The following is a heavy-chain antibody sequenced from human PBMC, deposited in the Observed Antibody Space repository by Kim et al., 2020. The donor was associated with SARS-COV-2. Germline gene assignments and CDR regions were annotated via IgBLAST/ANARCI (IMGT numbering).Heavy chain of an antibody. D-gene: IGHD1-26*01. CDR3: ARARYCLSFDY. J-gene: IGHJ4*02. Sequence: KYDVDSEKGRSTNSSDKAKNSLYLQMNSLRAEDTAVYYCARARYCLSFDYWGQGTLVTVSS. V-gene: IGHV3-7*01. CDR2: K.